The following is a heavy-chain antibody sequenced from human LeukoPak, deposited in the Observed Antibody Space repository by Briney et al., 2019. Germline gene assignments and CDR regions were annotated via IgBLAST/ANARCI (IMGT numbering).Heavy chain of an antibody. CDR3: AKEPQGGSGTYFDY. CDR1: GFTFSSYA. V-gene: IGHV3-23*01. J-gene: IGHJ4*02. Sequence: GGSLRLSCAGSGFTFSSYAMTWVRQAPGKGLECVSGISGSGDSTYYADSVKGRFTISRDNSKNTLYLQMNSLRAEDTAVYYCAKEPQGGSGTYFDYWGQGTLVKVSS. D-gene: IGHD3-10*01. CDR2: ISGSGDST.